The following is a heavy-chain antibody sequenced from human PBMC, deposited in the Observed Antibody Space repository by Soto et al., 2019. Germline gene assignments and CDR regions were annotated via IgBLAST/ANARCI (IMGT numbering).Heavy chain of an antibody. CDR2: INPYRGAT. J-gene: IGHJ6*02. Sequence: ASVKVSCKASGYSFTDYYMHWVRQAPGQGLEWMGWINPYRGATNYAQKFQGRVTMTRDTSISTAYMELSRLRSDDTAVYWCAREHVRRRSGAMAVWGQGTTVAVSS. CDR1: GYSFTDYY. CDR3: AREHVRRRSGAMAV. V-gene: IGHV1-2*02. D-gene: IGHD6-19*01.